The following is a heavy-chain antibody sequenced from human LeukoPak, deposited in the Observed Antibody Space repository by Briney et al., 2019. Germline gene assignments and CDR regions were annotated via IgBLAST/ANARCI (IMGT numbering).Heavy chain of an antibody. Sequence: GESLKISCEGSGYSFTSYWIGWVRQVPGKGLEWMGIIYPGDSDTRYSPSFQGQVTISADKSISTAYLQWSSLKASDTAMYYCARHHYYGSGSYYNPNFDYWGQGTLVTVSS. CDR2: IYPGDSDT. CDR1: GYSFTSYW. V-gene: IGHV5-51*01. CDR3: ARHHYYGSGSYYNPNFDY. J-gene: IGHJ4*02. D-gene: IGHD3-10*01.